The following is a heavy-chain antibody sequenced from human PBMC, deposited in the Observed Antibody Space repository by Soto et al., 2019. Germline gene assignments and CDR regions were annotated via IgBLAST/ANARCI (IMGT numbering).Heavy chain of an antibody. V-gene: IGHV3-13*01. D-gene: IGHD3-10*01. Sequence: EVQLVESGGGLVQPGGSLRLSCAASGFTFSSYDMHWVRQATGKGLEWVSAIGTAGDTYYPGSVKGRFTISGENAKNSLYLQMNSLRAEDTAVYYCARGTMVRGVIMAYYGMDVWGQGTTVTVSS. CDR3: ARGTMVRGVIMAYYGMDV. CDR1: GFTFSSYD. J-gene: IGHJ6*02. CDR2: IGTAGDT.